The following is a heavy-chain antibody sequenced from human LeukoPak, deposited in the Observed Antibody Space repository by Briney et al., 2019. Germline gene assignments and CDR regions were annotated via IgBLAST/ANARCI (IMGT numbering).Heavy chain of an antibody. J-gene: IGHJ4*02. D-gene: IGHD5-24*01. CDR3: ATLEDGYNNY. V-gene: IGHV3-21*01. CDR1: GFTFSSYS. Sequence: GGSLRLSCAASGFTFSSYSMNWVRQAPGKGREWVSSISSSSSYIYYADSVKGRFTISRDNAKNSLYLQMNSLRAEDTAVYYCATLEDGYNNYWGQGTLVTVSS. CDR2: ISSSSSYI.